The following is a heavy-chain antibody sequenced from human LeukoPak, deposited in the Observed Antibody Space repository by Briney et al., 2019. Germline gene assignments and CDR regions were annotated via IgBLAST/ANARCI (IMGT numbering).Heavy chain of an antibody. V-gene: IGHV4-61*08. CDR3: ARVRVRGVITFDY. D-gene: IGHD3-10*01. CDR2: IYYSGST. CDR1: GGSISSGGYS. J-gene: IGHJ4*02. Sequence: SETLSLTCAVSGGSISSGGYSWSWIRQPPGKGLEWIGYIYYSGSTNYNPSLKSRVTISVDTSKNQFSLKLSSVTAADTAVYYCARVRVRGVITFDYWGQGTLVTVSS.